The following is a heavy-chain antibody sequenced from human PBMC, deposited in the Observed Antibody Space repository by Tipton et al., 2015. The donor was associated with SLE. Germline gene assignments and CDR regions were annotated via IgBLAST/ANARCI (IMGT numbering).Heavy chain of an antibody. CDR1: GLSMTTRPW. Sequence: TLSLTCSVAGLSMTTRPWWTWVRQPPGKGLEWVGEVHHTGGNNYNPSLKSRVTISVDTSKNQFSLKLSSVTAADTAVYYCATAGYGGNLEYWGQGTLVTVSS. D-gene: IGHD2-15*01. CDR3: ATAGYGGNLEY. V-gene: IGHV4-4*02. J-gene: IGHJ4*02. CDR2: VHHTGGN.